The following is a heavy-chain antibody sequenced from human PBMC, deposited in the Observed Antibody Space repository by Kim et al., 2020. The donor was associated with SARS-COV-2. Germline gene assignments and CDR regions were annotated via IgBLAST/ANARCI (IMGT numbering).Heavy chain of an antibody. CDR1: GFTFSSYW. J-gene: IGHJ6*02. V-gene: IGHV3-7*01. D-gene: IGHD3-3*01. Sequence: GGSLRLSCAASGFTFSSYWMSWVRQAPGKGLEWVANIKQDGSEKYYVDSVKGRFTISRDNAKNSLYLQMNSLRAEDTAVYYCAREGGPRYDFWSGYYGYYYYYGMDVWGQGTTVTVSS. CDR3: AREGGPRYDFWSGYYGYYYYYGMDV. CDR2: IKQDGSEK.